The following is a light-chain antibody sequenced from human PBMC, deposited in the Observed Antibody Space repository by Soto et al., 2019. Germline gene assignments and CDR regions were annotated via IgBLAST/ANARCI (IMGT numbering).Light chain of an antibody. CDR3: QPYESSNPVV. CDR1: SGSIASNY. CDR2: EDN. J-gene: IGLJ2*01. V-gene: IGLV6-57*04. Sequence: FLLPQPHSVSESPGKTVTISCTRSSGSIASNYVQWYQQRPGSAPTTVIYEDNQRPSGVPDRFSGSIDSSSNSASLTISELKTEDEADYHCQPYESSNPVVFVGGTKLTVL.